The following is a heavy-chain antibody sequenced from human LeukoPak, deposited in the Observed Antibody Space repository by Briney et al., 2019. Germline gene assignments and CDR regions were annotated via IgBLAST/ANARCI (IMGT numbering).Heavy chain of an antibody. CDR1: GYTFTSYG. V-gene: IGHV1-18*01. Sequence: ASVKVSCKASGYTFTSYGISWVRQAPGQGLEWMGWISAYNGNTNYAQKLQGRVTMTTDTSTSTANMELRSLRSDDTAVYYCARDTAIVGATSRPFDYWGQGTLVTVSS. CDR3: ARDTAIVGATSRPFDY. CDR2: ISAYNGNT. J-gene: IGHJ4*02. D-gene: IGHD1-26*01.